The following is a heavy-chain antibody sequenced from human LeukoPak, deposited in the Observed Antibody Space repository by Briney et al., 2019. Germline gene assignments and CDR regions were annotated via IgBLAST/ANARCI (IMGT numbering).Heavy chain of an antibody. CDR2: ITYDGSNK. Sequence: GGSLRLSCAASGFSFKDYNMHWVRQAPGKGLEWVAVITYDGSNKYYIDSVKGRFTISRDNSKSTLYLQMNSLRAEDTAVYYCARREIAAAALDPWGQGTLVTVSS. CDR3: ARREIAAAALDP. D-gene: IGHD6-13*01. J-gene: IGHJ5*02. V-gene: IGHV3-30*03. CDR1: GFSFKDYN.